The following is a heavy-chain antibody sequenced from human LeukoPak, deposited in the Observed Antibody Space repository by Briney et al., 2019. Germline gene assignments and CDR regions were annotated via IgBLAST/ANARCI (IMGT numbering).Heavy chain of an antibody. CDR2: MNPNSGNT. V-gene: IGHV1-8*01. Sequence: GASVKVSCKASGYTFTSYDINWVRQATGQGLEWMGWMNPNSGNTGYAQKFQGRVTMTRNTSIGTAYMELSSLRSEDTAVYYCARGYDFWSGYYSNNWFDPWGQGTLVTVSS. CDR1: GYTFTSYD. CDR3: ARGYDFWSGYYSNNWFDP. D-gene: IGHD3-3*01. J-gene: IGHJ5*02.